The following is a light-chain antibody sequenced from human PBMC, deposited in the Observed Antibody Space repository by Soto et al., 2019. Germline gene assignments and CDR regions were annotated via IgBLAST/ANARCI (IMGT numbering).Light chain of an antibody. CDR3: TSKTSTSPYV. CDR1: SSDVGGYKY. CDR2: EVS. J-gene: IGLJ1*01. V-gene: IGLV2-14*01. Sequence: QSVLTQPASVSGSPGQSITISCTGTSSDVGGYKYVSWYQQHPGKAPKFLIYEVSNRPSGVSSRFSGSKSGNTASLTISGLRAEDEADYYCTSKTSTSPYVFGTGTKVTV.